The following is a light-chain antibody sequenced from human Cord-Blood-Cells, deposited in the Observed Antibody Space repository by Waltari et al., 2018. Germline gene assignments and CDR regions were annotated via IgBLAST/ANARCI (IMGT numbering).Light chain of an antibody. V-gene: IGKV2D-29*02. CDR1: QSLLHSDGKTY. J-gene: IGKJ1*01. Sequence: IVLTQTPLSLSVTAGQPASISCKSSQSLLHSDGKTYLYWYLQKPGQSPQLLIYEVSSRLSGVPDRFSGSGSGTDFTLKISRVEAEDVGVYYCMQSKRLPRTFGQGTKVEIK. CDR2: EVS. CDR3: MQSKRLPRT.